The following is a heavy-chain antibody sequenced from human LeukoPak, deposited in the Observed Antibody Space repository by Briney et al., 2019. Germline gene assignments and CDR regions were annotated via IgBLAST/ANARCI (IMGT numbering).Heavy chain of an antibody. J-gene: IGHJ4*02. D-gene: IGHD4-11*01. V-gene: IGHV3-48*04. CDR3: ARDFHTVTTSYFDY. CDR2: ISSSGSTI. Sequence: GGSLRLSCVASGFTFSSYSMNWVRQAPGKGLEWVSYISSSGSTIYYADSVKGRFTISRDNAQNSLYLQMNSLRAEDTAVYYCARDFHTVTTSYFDYWGQGTLVTVSS. CDR1: GFTFSSYS.